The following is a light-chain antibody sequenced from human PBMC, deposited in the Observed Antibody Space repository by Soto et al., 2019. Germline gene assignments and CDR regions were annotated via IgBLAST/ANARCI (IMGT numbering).Light chain of an antibody. CDR3: SSYTISNTVL. V-gene: IGLV2-14*01. CDR1: SSDVGTYNY. J-gene: IGLJ2*01. CDR2: DVS. Sequence: QSALTQPASVSGSPGQSITISCTGSSSDVGTYNYVSWYQHHPGKAPKLLIYDVSHRPSGVSSRFSGSKSGNTASLTISGLQAEDEADYYCSSYTISNTVLLGGGTKVTVL.